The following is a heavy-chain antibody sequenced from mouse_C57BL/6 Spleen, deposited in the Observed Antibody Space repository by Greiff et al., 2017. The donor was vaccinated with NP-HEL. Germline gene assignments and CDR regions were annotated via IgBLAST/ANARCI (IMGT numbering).Heavy chain of an antibody. Sequence: VKLVESGPGLVAPSQSLSITCTVSGFSLTSYAISWVRQPPGKGLEWLGVIWTGGGTNYNSALKSRLSISKDNSKSQVFLKMNSLQTDDTARYYCARSPYDGRGAMDYWGQGTSVTVSS. V-gene: IGHV2-9-1*01. J-gene: IGHJ4*01. CDR3: ARSPYDGRGAMDY. CDR2: IWTGGGT. CDR1: GFSLTSYA. D-gene: IGHD2-3*01.